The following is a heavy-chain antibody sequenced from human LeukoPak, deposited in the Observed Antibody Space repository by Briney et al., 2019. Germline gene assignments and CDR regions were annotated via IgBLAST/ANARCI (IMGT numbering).Heavy chain of an antibody. J-gene: IGHJ4*02. CDR3: ARLRGSYYYFDS. CDR1: GYSIRRGYY. V-gene: IGHV4-38-2*01. CDR2: FFSGNT. Sequence: PSETLSLTCAVSGYSIRRGYYWGWIRQPPGKGRGWIGSFFSGNTYYNPSLKSRVIISVDTSKNQFSLDLISVTAADTAVYYCARLRGSYYYFDSWGQGTLVTVSS. D-gene: IGHD1-26*01.